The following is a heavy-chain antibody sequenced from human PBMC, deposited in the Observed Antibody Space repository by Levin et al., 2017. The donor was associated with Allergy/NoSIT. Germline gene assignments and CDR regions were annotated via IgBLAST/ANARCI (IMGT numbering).Heavy chain of an antibody. J-gene: IGHJ4*02. CDR1: GGSFSGYY. CDR3: ARGRYYDFWSGYLPFDY. D-gene: IGHD3-3*01. CDR2: INHSGST. V-gene: IGHV4-34*01. Sequence: ESLKISCAVYGGSFSGYYWSWIRQPPGKGLEWIGEINHSGSTNYNPSLKSRVTISVDTSKNQFSLKLSSVTAADTAVYYCARGRYYDFWSGYLPFDYWGQGTLVTVSS.